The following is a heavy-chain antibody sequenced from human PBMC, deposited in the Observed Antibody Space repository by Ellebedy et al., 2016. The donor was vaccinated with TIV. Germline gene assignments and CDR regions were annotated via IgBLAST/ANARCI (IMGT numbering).Heavy chain of an antibody. CDR3: ARADYGDYGAYYHGLDV. CDR2: IHYSGST. D-gene: IGHD4-17*01. J-gene: IGHJ6*01. CDR1: GDSISSYY. Sequence: MPSETLSLTCTVSGDSISSYYWSWIRQPPGRGLEWIGYIHYSGSTNYNPSLKSRVTISVDTSKNQFSMKLRSVTAADTAVYYGARADYGDYGAYYHGLDVWGQGTTVTVSS. V-gene: IGHV4-59*01.